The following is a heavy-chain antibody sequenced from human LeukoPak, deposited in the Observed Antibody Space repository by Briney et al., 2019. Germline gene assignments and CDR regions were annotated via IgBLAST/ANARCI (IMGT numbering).Heavy chain of an antibody. CDR2: ITSSRSSI. D-gene: IGHD5-24*01. CDR3: ARDRDGYNSSPFEY. V-gene: IGHV3-48*04. Sequence: PGGSLRLSCAASGFTFSSYSMNWVRQAPGEGLEWVSYITSSRSSIYYEDSVKGRFTISRDNAKNSLYLQMNSLRAEDTAVYYCARDRDGYNSSPFEYWGQGTLVTVSS. J-gene: IGHJ4*02. CDR1: GFTFSSYS.